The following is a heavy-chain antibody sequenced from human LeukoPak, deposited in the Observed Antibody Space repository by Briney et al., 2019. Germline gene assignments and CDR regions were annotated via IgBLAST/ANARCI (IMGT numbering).Heavy chain of an antibody. Sequence: SETLSLTCTVSGGSISSSSYYWGWIRQPPGKGLEWIGSIYYSGSTYYNPSLKSRATISVDTSKNQFSLKLSSVTAADTAVYYCARDLRGELPDYWGQGTLVTVSS. CDR2: IYYSGST. CDR1: GGSISSSSYY. CDR3: ARDLRGELPDY. D-gene: IGHD3-16*01. J-gene: IGHJ4*02. V-gene: IGHV4-39*07.